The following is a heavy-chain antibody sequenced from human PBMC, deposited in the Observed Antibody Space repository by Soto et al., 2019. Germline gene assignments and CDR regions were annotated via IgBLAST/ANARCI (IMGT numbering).Heavy chain of an antibody. J-gene: IGHJ5*02. CDR3: ARDLGPVLGWFDP. CDR2: IIPIFGTA. V-gene: IGHV1-69*13. D-gene: IGHD3-16*01. Sequence: SVKVSCKASGGTFSSYAISWVRQAPGQGLEWMGGIIPIFGTANYAQKFQGRVTITADESTSTAYMGLSSLRSEDTAVYYCARDLGPVLGWFDPWGQGTLVTVSS. CDR1: GGTFSSYA.